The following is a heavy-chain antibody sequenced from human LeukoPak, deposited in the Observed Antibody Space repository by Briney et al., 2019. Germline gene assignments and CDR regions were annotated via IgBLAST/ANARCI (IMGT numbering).Heavy chain of an antibody. D-gene: IGHD5-18*01. CDR1: GGSISSGGYS. J-gene: IGHJ4*02. CDR2: IYYSGST. CDR3: AKWGNSYGYLDY. Sequence: SSETLSLTCAVSGGSISSGGYSWSWIRQPPGKGLEWIGYIYYSGSTDYNPSLKSRVTISVDRSKNQFSLKLNSVTAADTAVYYCAKWGNSYGYLDYWGQGTLVTVSS. V-gene: IGHV4-30-2*01.